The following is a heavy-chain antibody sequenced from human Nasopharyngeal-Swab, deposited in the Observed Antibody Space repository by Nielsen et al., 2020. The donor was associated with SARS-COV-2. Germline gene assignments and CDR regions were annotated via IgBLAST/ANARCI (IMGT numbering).Heavy chain of an antibody. CDR2: ISAYNGNT. CDR1: GYTFTSYG. J-gene: IGHJ3*02. Sequence: ASVKVSCKASGYTFTSYGISWVRQAPGQGLEWMGWISAYNGNTNYAQKLQGRVTMTTDTSTSTAYMELRSLRSDDTAVYYCARDPISRVSGYLHPEVDAFDIWGQGTMVTVSS. CDR3: ARDPISRVSGYLHPEVDAFDI. D-gene: IGHD3-22*01. V-gene: IGHV1-18*01.